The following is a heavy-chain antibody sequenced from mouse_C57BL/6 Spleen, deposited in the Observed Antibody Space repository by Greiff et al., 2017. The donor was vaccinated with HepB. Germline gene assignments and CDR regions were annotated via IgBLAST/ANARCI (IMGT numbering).Heavy chain of an antibody. CDR2: ISPNSGCT. V-gene: IGHV1-72*01. D-gene: IGHD2-13*01. J-gene: IGHJ4*01. CDR3: ARRLMDY. Sequence: VPLPPPGSALVPPGASFTLSFPASFSPFPLSLLHCFPPLPGRFLSLIVRISPNSGCTKYNEKFKSKATLTVDKPSSTAYMQLSSLTSEDSAVYYCARRLMDYWGQGTSVTVSS. CDR1: FSPFPLSL.